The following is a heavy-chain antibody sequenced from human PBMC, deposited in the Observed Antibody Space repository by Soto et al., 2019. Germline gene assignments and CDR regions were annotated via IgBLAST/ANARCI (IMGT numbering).Heavy chain of an antibody. CDR3: GKDAAVSEYTNLDY. J-gene: IGHJ4*02. V-gene: IGHV3-43*01. Sequence: GGSLRLACAASGFTFGSYWMHWVRQAPGKGLEWVALISCDGPSTCYADSVKGRFTVSRDNSKGSLYLQMNSLTTEDTAFYCCGKDAAVSEYTNLDYWGQGALVTVSS. D-gene: IGHD5-18*01. CDR2: ISCDGPST. CDR1: GFTFGSYW.